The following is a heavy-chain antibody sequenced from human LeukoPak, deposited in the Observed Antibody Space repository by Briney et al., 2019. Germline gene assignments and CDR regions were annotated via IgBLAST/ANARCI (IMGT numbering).Heavy chain of an antibody. Sequence: KSGGSLRLSCAASGFTFSNAWMSWVRQAPGKGLEWVGRIKSKTDGGTTDYAAPVKGTFTISRDDSKNTLYLQMNSLKTEDTAVYYCTTYIAAAGTDYYCYMDVWGKGTTVTVSS. D-gene: IGHD6-13*01. CDR2: IKSKTDGGTT. CDR1: GFTFSNAW. CDR3: TTYIAAAGTDYYCYMDV. J-gene: IGHJ6*03. V-gene: IGHV3-15*01.